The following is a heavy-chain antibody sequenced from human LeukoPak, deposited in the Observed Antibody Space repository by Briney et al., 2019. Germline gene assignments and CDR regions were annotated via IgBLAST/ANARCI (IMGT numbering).Heavy chain of an antibody. D-gene: IGHD5-12*01. CDR1: GGSISSHC. Sequence: PSETLSLTCTVSGGSISSHCWTWIRQPPGKGLEWIGYIYNTGSTNYNPSLKSRVTISLDTSKNQFSLKLTSVTAADTAIYFCARDDYGVFDAFDVWGQGTVVTVSS. CDR3: ARDDYGVFDAFDV. V-gene: IGHV4-59*08. J-gene: IGHJ3*01. CDR2: IYNTGST.